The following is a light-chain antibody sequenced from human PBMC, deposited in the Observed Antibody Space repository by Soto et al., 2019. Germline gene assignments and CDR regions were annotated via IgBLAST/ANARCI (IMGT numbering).Light chain of an antibody. CDR3: QQYGSSPLT. V-gene: IGKV3-20*01. Sequence: EIVLTQSPGTLSLSPGERATHSCRASQSVGSSYLAWYQQKPGQAPRLLIYGASSRATGIPDRFSGSGSGTDFTLTISRLEPEDFAVYYCQQYGSSPLTFGPGTKVDIK. CDR1: QSVGSSY. CDR2: GAS. J-gene: IGKJ3*01.